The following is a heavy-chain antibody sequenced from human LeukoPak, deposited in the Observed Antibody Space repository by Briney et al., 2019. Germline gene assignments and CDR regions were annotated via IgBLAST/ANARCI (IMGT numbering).Heavy chain of an antibody. V-gene: IGHV3-11*01. J-gene: IGHJ6*02. D-gene: IGHD6-13*01. CDR3: ARDSPSSSWYGVYYYYYGMDV. Sequence: GGSLRLSCAASGFTFSDYYMSWIRQAPGKGLEWVSYISSSGSTIYYADSVKGRFTISRDNAKNSLYLQTNSLRAEDTAVYYCARDSPSSSWYGVYYYYYGMDVWGQGTTVTVSS. CDR2: ISSSGSTI. CDR1: GFTFSDYY.